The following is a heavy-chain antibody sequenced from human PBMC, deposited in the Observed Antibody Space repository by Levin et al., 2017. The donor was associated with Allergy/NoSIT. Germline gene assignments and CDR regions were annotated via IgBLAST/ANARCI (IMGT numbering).Heavy chain of an antibody. V-gene: IGHV3-23*01. CDR2: ISGSGDHT. CDR1: GFTFSSNA. Sequence: GESLKISRVASGFTFSSNAMSWVRQAPGKGLEWVSSISGSGDHTFESDSVKGRFIISRDNSKNTLSLQMNSLRASDTAVYYCAKGRLLSGTYYNSYFYYYMDVWGKGTAVTVSS. J-gene: IGHJ6*03. D-gene: IGHD3-10*01. CDR3: AKGRLLSGTYYNSYFYYYMDV.